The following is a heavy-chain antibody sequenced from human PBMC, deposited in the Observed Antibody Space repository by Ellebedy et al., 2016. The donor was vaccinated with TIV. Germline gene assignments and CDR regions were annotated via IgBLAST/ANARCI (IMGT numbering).Heavy chain of an antibody. Sequence: GESLKISCSASGLTFRNYAMHWVRQAPGKGLEYVSAISNNVGSTYYADSVKGRFTISRDNSKNTLYLQMSSLTPEDTAVYYCVPRMVVAFEYWGQGTLVTVSS. CDR3: VPRMVVAFEY. V-gene: IGHV3-64D*09. CDR2: ISNNVGST. D-gene: IGHD2-21*01. CDR1: GLTFRNYA. J-gene: IGHJ4*02.